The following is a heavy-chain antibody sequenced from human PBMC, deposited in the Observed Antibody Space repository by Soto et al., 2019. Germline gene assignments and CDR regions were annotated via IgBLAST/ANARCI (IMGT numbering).Heavy chain of an antibody. CDR3: AKGGVRGKYYYYYYMDV. CDR1: GFTFSSYG. CDR2: ISYDGSNK. J-gene: IGHJ6*03. V-gene: IGHV3-30*18. Sequence: AGSLRLSCAASGFTFSSYGMHWVRQAPGKGLEWVAVISYDGSNKYYADSVKGRFTISRDNSKNTLYLQMNSLRAEDTAVYYCAKGGVRGKYYYYYYMDVWGKGTTVTVSS. D-gene: IGHD3-10*01.